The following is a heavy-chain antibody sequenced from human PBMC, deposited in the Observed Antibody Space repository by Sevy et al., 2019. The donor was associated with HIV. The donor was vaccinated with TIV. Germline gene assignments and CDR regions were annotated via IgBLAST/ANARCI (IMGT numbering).Heavy chain of an antibody. CDR3: ARDLRSNYNNYFDP. CDR1: GFTFINYG. D-gene: IGHD4-4*01. Sequence: GGSLRLSCAASGFTFINYGMYWVRQAPGKGLEWVAFVSSDESIKYYVESVKGRFTISRDNSKNTLYLQMNSLRPEDRAVYYCARDLRSNYNNYFDPWGQGTLVTVSS. V-gene: IGHV3-33*07. J-gene: IGHJ5*02. CDR2: VSSDESIK.